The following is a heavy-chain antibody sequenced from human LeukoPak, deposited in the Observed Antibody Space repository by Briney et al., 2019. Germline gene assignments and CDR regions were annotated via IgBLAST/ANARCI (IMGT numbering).Heavy chain of an antibody. CDR1: GFTFSSYS. CDR3: ARRSSGSPPYYFDY. D-gene: IGHD1-26*01. V-gene: IGHV3-74*01. CDR2: INSDGSTT. J-gene: IGHJ4*02. Sequence: PGGSLRLSCAASGFTFSSYSMNWVRQAPGKGLVWVSRINSDGSTTNYADYVKGRFTISRDNAKNTLYLQMNSLRAEDTAVYYCARRSSGSPPYYFDYWGQGTLVTVSS.